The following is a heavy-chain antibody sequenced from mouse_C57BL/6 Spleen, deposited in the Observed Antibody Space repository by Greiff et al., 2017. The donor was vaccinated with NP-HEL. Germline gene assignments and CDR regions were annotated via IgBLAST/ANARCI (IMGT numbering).Heavy chain of an antibody. CDR2: IYPGSGNT. Sequence: VQLQESGAELVRPGASVKLSCKASGYTFTDYYINWVKQRPGQGLEWIARIYPGSGNTYYNEKFKGKATLTAEKSSSTAYMQLSSLTSEDSAVYFCARGLLLRRAMDYWGQGTSVTVSS. CDR1: GYTFTDYY. J-gene: IGHJ4*01. D-gene: IGHD1-1*01. CDR3: ARGLLLRRAMDY. V-gene: IGHV1-76*01.